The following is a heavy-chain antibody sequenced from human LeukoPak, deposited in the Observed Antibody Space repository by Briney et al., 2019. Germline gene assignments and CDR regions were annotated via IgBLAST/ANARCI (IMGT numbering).Heavy chain of an antibody. D-gene: IGHD3-10*01. J-gene: IGHJ6*02. Sequence: ASVKVSCKTSGYNFNSHHVHWVRQAPGQGLEWMGITLFHDGSTSSTQKFQGRVTMTRDTSTSTVYMELSGLKSEDTAVYYCARDSGSFHYDMDVWGQGTTVIVSS. V-gene: IGHV1-46*02. CDR3: ARDSGSFHYDMDV. CDR2: TLFHDGST. CDR1: GYNFNSHH.